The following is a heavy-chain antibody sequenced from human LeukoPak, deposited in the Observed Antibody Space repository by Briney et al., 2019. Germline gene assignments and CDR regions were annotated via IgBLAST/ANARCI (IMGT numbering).Heavy chain of an antibody. CDR1: GFIFSNYG. V-gene: IGHV3-74*01. J-gene: IGHJ4*02. Sequence: GGSLRLSCAASGFIFSNYGMHWVRQAPGKGLVWVSRINSDGSSTSYADSVKGRFTISRDNAKNTLYLQMNSLRAEDTAVYYCARDSQLWLYLDYWGQGTLVTVSS. CDR3: ARDSQLWLYLDY. D-gene: IGHD5-18*01. CDR2: INSDGSST.